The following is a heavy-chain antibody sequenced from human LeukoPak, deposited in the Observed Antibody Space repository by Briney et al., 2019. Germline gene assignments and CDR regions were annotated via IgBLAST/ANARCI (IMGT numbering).Heavy chain of an antibody. J-gene: IGHJ4*02. D-gene: IGHD4-17*01. CDR2: IYHSGST. Sequence: SETLSLTCAVSGYSISSGYYWGWIRQPPGKGLEWIGSIYHSGSTYYNPSLKSRVTISVDTSKNQSSLKLSSVTAADTAVYYCARVTTDYFGYWGQGTLVTVSS. CDR3: ARVTTDYFGY. V-gene: IGHV4-38-2*01. CDR1: GYSISSGYY.